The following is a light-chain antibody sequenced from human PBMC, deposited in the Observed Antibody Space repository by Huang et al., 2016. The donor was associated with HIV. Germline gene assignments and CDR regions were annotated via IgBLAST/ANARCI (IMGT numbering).Light chain of an antibody. CDR2: LGS. V-gene: IGKV2-28*01. Sequence: DIVMTQSPLSLPVTPGEPASISCRSSQRLLHSNGYNYLDWYLQKPGQSPQLLIYLGSNRASGGPYRFSVSGSGTDFTLKISRVEAEDVGVYYCMEALQTPITFGQGTRLEMK. CDR3: MEALQTPIT. J-gene: IGKJ5*01. CDR1: QRLLHSNGYNY.